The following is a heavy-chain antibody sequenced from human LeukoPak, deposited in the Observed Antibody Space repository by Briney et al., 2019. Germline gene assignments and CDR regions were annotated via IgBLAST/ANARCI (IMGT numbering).Heavy chain of an antibody. J-gene: IGHJ1*01. CDR1: GVSFSGYY. CDR3: ARGPWPYCSGGSCYLVRYFQH. CDR2: INHSGST. D-gene: IGHD2-15*01. Sequence: PSETLSLTCAVYGVSFSGYYWSWIRQPPGKGLEWIAEINHSGSTNYNPSLESRLTISVDTSKNHFSLKLSSVTGADTAVYDCARGPWPYCSGGSCYLVRYFQHWGQGTLVTVSS. V-gene: IGHV4-34*01.